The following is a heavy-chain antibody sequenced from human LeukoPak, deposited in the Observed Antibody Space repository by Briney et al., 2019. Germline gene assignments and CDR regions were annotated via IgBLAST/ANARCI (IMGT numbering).Heavy chain of an antibody. Sequence: GGSLRLSCAASGFTVSSNYMSWVRQAPGKGLEWVSVIYSGGSTYYADSVKGRFTISRDNSKNTLYLRMNSLRAEDTAVYYCARDGNYYYMDVWGKGTTVTVSS. CDR3: ARDGNYYYMDV. D-gene: IGHD1-26*01. V-gene: IGHV3-66*02. CDR1: GFTVSSNY. CDR2: IYSGGST. J-gene: IGHJ6*03.